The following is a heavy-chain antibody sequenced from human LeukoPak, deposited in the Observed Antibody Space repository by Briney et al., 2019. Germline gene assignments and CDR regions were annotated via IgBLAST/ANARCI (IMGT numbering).Heavy chain of an antibody. CDR3: ARGRCRNSGCCPYFDY. CDR1: GGSFSGYY. D-gene: IGHD2/OR15-2a*01. Sequence: SETLSLTCAVYGGSFSGYYWSWIRQPPGKGLEWIGYIYYSESTNYNPSLKSRVTISTDTSKSQFSLNLRSVTAEDTGIYYCARGRCRNSGCCPYFDYWGQGTQVTVSS. V-gene: IGHV4-59*01. J-gene: IGHJ4*02. CDR2: IYYSEST.